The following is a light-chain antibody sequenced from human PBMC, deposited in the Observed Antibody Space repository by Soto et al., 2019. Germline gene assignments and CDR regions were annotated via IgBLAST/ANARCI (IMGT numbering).Light chain of an antibody. CDR3: QQLQSSPFT. CDR2: GTS. CDR1: QDISRY. J-gene: IGKJ3*01. V-gene: IGKV1-9*01. Sequence: IQLTQSPSSLSASVGDRVTITCRASQDISRYLAWYQQTAGKSTKLLIYGTSTLQSGVPSRFSGIGSGTDFTLTISSLQPEDFATYYCQQLQSSPFTFGPGTKVDF.